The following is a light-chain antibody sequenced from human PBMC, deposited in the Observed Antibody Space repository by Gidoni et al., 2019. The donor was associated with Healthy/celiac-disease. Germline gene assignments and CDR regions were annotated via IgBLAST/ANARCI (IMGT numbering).Light chain of an antibody. Sequence: QSALTQPAPVSGSPGQSNTISCTGPSSDDGSYNLVSWYQQHPGKAPKRMIYEVSKRPSGVSIRFSGSKSGNTASLTISGLQAEDDADYYCCSYAGSSTFDVLFGGGTKLTVL. CDR1: SSDDGSYNL. CDR3: CSYAGSSTFDVL. V-gene: IGLV2-23*02. CDR2: EVS. J-gene: IGLJ2*01.